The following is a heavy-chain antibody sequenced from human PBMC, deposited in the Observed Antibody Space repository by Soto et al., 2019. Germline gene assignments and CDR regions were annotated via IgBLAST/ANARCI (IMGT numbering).Heavy chain of an antibody. CDR2: INHSGST. Sequence: PSEPLSLTCAVYGGSFSGYYWSWIRQPPGKGLEWTGEINHSGSTNYNPSLKSRVTISVDTSKNQSSLKLSSVTAADTAVYYCARRTIGKQQPPLDYWGQVTLVTVSS. V-gene: IGHV4-34*01. CDR1: GGSFSGYY. CDR3: ARRTIGKQQPPLDY. D-gene: IGHD6-13*01. J-gene: IGHJ4*02.